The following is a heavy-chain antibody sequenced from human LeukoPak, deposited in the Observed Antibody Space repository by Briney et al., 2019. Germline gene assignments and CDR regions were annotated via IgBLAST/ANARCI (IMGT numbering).Heavy chain of an antibody. Sequence: AETLSLTCTVSGGSISSSSYYWGWIRQPPGKGLEWIGSIYYSGSTYYNPSLKSRVTISVDTSKNQFSLKLSSVTAADTAVYYCARQGRGVYYYYYYMDVWGKGTTVTISS. V-gene: IGHV4-39*01. CDR2: IYYSGST. J-gene: IGHJ6*03. D-gene: IGHD6-25*01. CDR1: GGSISSSSYY. CDR3: ARQGRGVYYYYYYMDV.